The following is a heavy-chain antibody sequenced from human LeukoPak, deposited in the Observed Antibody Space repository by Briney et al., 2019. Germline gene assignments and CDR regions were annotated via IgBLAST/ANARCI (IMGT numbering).Heavy chain of an antibody. D-gene: IGHD2-15*01. CDR3: ARALVVVAATPFAY. CDR2: ISGSGGTT. J-gene: IGHJ4*02. CDR1: GFTFSDYY. Sequence: GGSLRLSCAASGFTFSDYYMSWIRQAPGKGLEWVSAISGSGGTTYYADSVKGRFTISRDNAKNSLYLQMNSLRAEDTAVYYCARALVVVAATPFAYWGQGTLVTVSS. V-gene: IGHV3-11*04.